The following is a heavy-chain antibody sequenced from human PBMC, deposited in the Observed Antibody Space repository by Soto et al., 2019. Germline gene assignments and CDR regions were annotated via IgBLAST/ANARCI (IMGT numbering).Heavy chain of an antibody. D-gene: IGHD3-3*01. Sequence: SETLSLTCTVSGGSISSYYWSWIRQPPGKGLEWIGNIYYSGGTNYNPSLKSRVTISVDTSKNKFALKLSSVTAADTAVYYCARHSWSGYIDYWGQGTLVTVSS. CDR1: GGSISSYY. J-gene: IGHJ4*02. CDR3: ARHSWSGYIDY. V-gene: IGHV4-59*08. CDR2: IYYSGGT.